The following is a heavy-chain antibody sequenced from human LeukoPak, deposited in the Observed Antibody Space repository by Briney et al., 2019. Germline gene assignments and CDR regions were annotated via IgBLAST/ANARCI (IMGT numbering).Heavy chain of an antibody. CDR2: ISWNSGSI. D-gene: IGHD3-10*01. CDR3: AKDRYGSGSYTDY. CDR1: GFTFSSYS. V-gene: IGHV3-23*01. Sequence: AGGSLRLSCAASGFTFSSYSMNWVRQAPGKGLEWVSGISWNSGSIGYADSVKGRFTISRDNSKNTLYLQMNSLRAEDTAVYYCAKDRYGSGSYTDYWGQGTLVTVSS. J-gene: IGHJ4*02.